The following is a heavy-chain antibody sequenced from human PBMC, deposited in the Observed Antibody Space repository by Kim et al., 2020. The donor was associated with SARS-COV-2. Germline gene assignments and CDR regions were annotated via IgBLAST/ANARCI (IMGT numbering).Heavy chain of an antibody. CDR3: ARAAFYGERRKDFDY. V-gene: IGHV1-3*01. CDR1: GYTFTSYA. CDR2: INAGNGNT. J-gene: IGHJ4*02. D-gene: IGHD4-17*01. Sequence: ASVKVSCKASGYTFTSYAMHWVRQAPGQRLEWMGWINAGNGNTKYSQKFQGRVTITRDTSASTAYMELSSLRSEDTAVYYCARAAFYGERRKDFDYWGQGTLVTVSS.